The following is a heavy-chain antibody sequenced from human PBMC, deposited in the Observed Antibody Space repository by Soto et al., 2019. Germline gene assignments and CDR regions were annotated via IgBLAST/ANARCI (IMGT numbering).Heavy chain of an antibody. D-gene: IGHD5-18*01. CDR2: IIPIFGTA. CDR3: ARGVQLWLLDY. CDR1: GGTFSSYA. V-gene: IGHV1-69*12. Sequence: QVQLVQSGAEVKKPGSSVKVSCKASGGTFSSYAISWVRQAPGQGLEWMGGIIPIFGTANYAQKFQGRVTMTAGESTGTACLELSSLRSADTAVYYCARGVQLWLLDYWGQGTLVTVSS. J-gene: IGHJ4*02.